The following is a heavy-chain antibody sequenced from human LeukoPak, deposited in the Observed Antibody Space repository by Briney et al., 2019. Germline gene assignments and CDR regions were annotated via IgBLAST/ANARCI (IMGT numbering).Heavy chain of an antibody. V-gene: IGHV3-21*01. CDR2: ISSSSSYI. J-gene: IGHJ4*02. CDR3: ARDPPAVKIGTYS. D-gene: IGHD4-11*01. Sequence: PGGSLRLSCAASGFTFSSYSMNWVRQAPGKGLEWVSSISSSSSYIYYADSVKGRFTISRDNAKNTLFLQMNSLRAEDTAVYYCARDPPAVKIGTYSWGQGTLVIVSS. CDR1: GFTFSSYS.